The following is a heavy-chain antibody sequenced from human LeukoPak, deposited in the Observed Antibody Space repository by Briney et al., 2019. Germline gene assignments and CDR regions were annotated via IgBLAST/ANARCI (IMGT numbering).Heavy chain of an antibody. CDR2: VYYNGLT. J-gene: IGHJ4*02. CDR3: TRERSTVTFDY. V-gene: IGHV4-59*11. CDR1: GGSISPHY. Sequence: SEILSLTCTVSGGSISPHYWTWIRQTPGKGLEWIGYVYYNGLTSYNASLRSRLILSVDTARNQVSLKLTSVTAADTAVYYCTRERSTVTFDYWGQGTLVTVSS. D-gene: IGHD4-17*01.